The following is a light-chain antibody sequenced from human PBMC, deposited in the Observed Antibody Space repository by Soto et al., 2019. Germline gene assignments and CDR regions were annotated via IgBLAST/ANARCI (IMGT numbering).Light chain of an antibody. Sequence: QSALTQPPSASGTPGQRVTISCSGDSSSIERNTVSWYQQLPGMAPKLLIYLNSRRPSGVPDRFSGSKSGTSASLASSGLQSEDEAEYYGATWDDSLNLLYVFGTGTKVTVL. V-gene: IGLV1-44*01. J-gene: IGLJ1*01. CDR3: ATWDDSLNLLYV. CDR1: SSSIERNT. CDR2: LNS.